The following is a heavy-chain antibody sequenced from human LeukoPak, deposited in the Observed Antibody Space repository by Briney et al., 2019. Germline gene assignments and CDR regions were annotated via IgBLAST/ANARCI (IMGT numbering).Heavy chain of an antibody. V-gene: IGHV4-59*01. Sequence: SETLSLTCAVYGGSFSSYYWSWIRQPPGKGLEWIGNIYDSGSANCNPSLQSRVTISLDTSKNEVSLKLSSVTAADTAVYYCARGQGVLDYWGQGTLVTVSS. D-gene: IGHD2-8*01. CDR2: IYDSGSA. CDR3: ARGQGVLDY. CDR1: GGSFSSYY. J-gene: IGHJ4*02.